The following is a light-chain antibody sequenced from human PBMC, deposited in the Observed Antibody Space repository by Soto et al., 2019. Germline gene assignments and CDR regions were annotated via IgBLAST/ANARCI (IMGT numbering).Light chain of an antibody. CDR1: QSLSSSN. CDR2: AAS. J-gene: IGKJ1*01. V-gene: IGKV3-20*01. CDR3: QQYAASSWT. Sequence: ELVLTQSPGTLSLSPGERASISCRASQSLSSSNFAWYQRKPGQAPRLLIYAASSRATGIPDRFSGSGSGTDFTLTISRLEPEDFAVYYCQQYAASSWTFGQGTKVDIK.